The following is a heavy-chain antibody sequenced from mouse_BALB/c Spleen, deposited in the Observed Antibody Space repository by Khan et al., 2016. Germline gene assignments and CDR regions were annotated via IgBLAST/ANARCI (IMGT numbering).Heavy chain of an antibody. J-gene: IGHJ3*01. CDR2: IDPYNGDT. CDR1: GYSFTDYF. V-gene: IGHV1-37*01. D-gene: IGHD2-3*01. Sequence: EVQLQESGPELVKPGASVKISCKASGYSFTDYFMNWVKQSHGKSLEWIGRIDPYNGDTFYNQKFKGKATWTVDKSSSTAHMDLLSLTSEDSAVYYCVPDGHYAYWGQGTLVTVSA. CDR3: VPDGHYAY.